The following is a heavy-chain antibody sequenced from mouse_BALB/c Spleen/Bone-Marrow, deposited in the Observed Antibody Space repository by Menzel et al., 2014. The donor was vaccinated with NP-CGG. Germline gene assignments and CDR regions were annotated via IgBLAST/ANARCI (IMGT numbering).Heavy chain of an antibody. Sequence: LEESGAELASPGASVKMSCKASGYTFTDYTIQWVKQRPGQGLEWIGYVNPRSGYANYNQKFKDEATLTADKSSSTAFMQLSSLTSEDSAVYYRARPKGFALDYWGQGTALTVSS. CDR3: ARPKGFALDY. V-gene: IGHV1-4*01. CDR2: VNPRSGYA. J-gene: IGHJ2*01. CDR1: GYTFTDYT.